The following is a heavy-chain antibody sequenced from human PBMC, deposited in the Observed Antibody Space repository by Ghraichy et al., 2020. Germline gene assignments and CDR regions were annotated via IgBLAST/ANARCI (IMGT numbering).Heavy chain of an antibody. CDR2: IYYSGST. J-gene: IGHJ3*02. Sequence: SQTLSLTCTVSGGSISSSSYYWGWIRQPPGKGLEWIGNIYYSGSTYYNPSLKSRVTISIDTSKNQFSLKLSSVTAADTAVYYCARRIVVDEARDAFDIWGQGTMVTVSS. V-gene: IGHV4-39*01. CDR3: ARRIVVDEARDAFDI. D-gene: IGHD2-15*01. CDR1: GGSISSSSYY.